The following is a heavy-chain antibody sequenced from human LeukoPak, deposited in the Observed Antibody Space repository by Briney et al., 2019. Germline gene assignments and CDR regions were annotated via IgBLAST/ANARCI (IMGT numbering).Heavy chain of an antibody. CDR1: GGSISSYY. CDR3: ARGSGSGSWESYGMDV. CDR2: IYTSGST. Sequence: PSETLSLTRTVSGGSISSYYWSWIRQPAGKGLEWIGRIYTSGSTNYNPSLKSRVTISVDTSKNQFSLKLSSVTAADTAVYYCARGSGSGSWESYGMDVWGQGTTVTVSS. J-gene: IGHJ6*02. D-gene: IGHD3-10*01. V-gene: IGHV4-4*07.